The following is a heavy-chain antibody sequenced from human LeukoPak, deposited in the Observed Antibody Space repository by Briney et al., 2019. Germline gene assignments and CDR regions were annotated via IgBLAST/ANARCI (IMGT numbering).Heavy chain of an antibody. CDR3: ARAGGIRYFWFDP. J-gene: IGHJ5*02. CDR2: MNPNSGNT. Sequence: ASVKVSCKASGYTFTSYDINWVRQATGQGLEWMGWMNPNSGNTGYAQKFQGRVTITGNTSISTAYMELSSLRSEDTAVYYCARAGGIRYFWFDPWGQGTLVTVSS. V-gene: IGHV1-8*01. CDR1: GYTFTSYD. D-gene: IGHD3-9*01.